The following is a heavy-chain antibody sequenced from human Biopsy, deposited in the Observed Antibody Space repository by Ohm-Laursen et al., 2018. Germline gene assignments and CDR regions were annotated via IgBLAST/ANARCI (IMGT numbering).Heavy chain of an antibody. CDR2: NIPILGTG. D-gene: IGHD3-9*01. Sequence: SVKVSYQAPEGTFSNYGVNWVRQAPGQGLEWLGGNIPILGTGNYAQKFQARVTVAADTSTSTATMELRSLRSDDTAVYYCATKLTGYFHHWGQGTLVIVSS. J-gene: IGHJ1*01. CDR1: EGTFSNYG. V-gene: IGHV1-69*06. CDR3: ATKLTGYFHH.